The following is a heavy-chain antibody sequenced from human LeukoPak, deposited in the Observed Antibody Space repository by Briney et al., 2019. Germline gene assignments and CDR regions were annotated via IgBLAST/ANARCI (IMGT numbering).Heavy chain of an antibody. CDR2: INHSGGT. V-gene: IGHV4-34*01. J-gene: IGHJ4*02. CDR1: GGSLSGYY. Sequence: PSETLSLTCAVSGGSLSGYYWSWIRQPPGKGLEWIGDINHSGGTSYSPSLKSRLTVSVDTSKSQFSLKLSSVTAADTAVYYCARDGGSGWYRYWGQGTLVTVSS. CDR3: ARDGGSGWYRY. D-gene: IGHD6-19*01.